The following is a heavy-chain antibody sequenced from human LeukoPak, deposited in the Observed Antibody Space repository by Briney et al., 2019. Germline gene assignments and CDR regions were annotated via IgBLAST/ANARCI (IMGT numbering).Heavy chain of an antibody. V-gene: IGHV5-51*01. CDR2: MHPGESEI. J-gene: IGHJ5*02. CDR3: AKTTASLGSGARYFDP. Sequence: GESLKISCKASGYSFTNYWIAWVRQKPGKCLEWMGIMHPGESEINYSPSFEGQVTISADTSISTAYLEWYSLKASDSAIYYCAKTTASLGSGARYFDPWGQGTMITVSS. D-gene: IGHD4-11*01. CDR1: GYSFTNYW.